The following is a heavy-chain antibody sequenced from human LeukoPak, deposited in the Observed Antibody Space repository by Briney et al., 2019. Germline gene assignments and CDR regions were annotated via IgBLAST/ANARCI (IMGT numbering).Heavy chain of an antibody. J-gene: IGHJ4*02. D-gene: IGHD3-22*01. Sequence: GASVKVSCKASGYTFTSYYMHLVRQAPGQGLEWMRIINPSGGSTSYAQKFQGRVTMTRDTSTSTVYMELSSLRSEDTAVYYCTRRGGNYYDSSGPIDYWGQGTLVTVSS. V-gene: IGHV1-46*01. CDR2: INPSGGST. CDR3: TRRGGNYYDSSGPIDY. CDR1: GYTFTSYY.